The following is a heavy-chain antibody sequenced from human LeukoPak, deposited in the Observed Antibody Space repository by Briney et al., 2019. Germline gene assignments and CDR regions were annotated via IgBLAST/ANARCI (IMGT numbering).Heavy chain of an antibody. D-gene: IGHD6-6*01. J-gene: IGHJ4*02. CDR1: GGSFSGYY. CDR2: VYHGGSS. CDR3: ARRVGSSDCFDY. Sequence: SETLSLTCAVYGGSFSGYYWSWIRQPPGKGLEWIGNVYHGGSSYYNPSLNSRVTISVDTSKNQFSLNLYSVTAADTAVYYCARRVGSSDCFDYWGQGTLVTVSS. V-gene: IGHV4-34*01.